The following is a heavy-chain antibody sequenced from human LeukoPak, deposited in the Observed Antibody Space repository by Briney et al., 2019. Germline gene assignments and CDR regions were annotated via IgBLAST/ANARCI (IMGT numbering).Heavy chain of an antibody. CDR3: ARVGYGSGSYYYYYYYMDV. CDR2: MNPNSGNT. J-gene: IGHJ6*03. Sequence: ASVKVSCRASGYTFTSYYMHWVRQATGQGLEWMGWMNPNSGNTGYAQKFQGRVTMTRNTSISTAYMELSSLRSEDTAVYYCARVGYGSGSYYYYYYYMDVWGKGTTVTISS. V-gene: IGHV1-8*02. D-gene: IGHD3-10*01. CDR1: GYTFTSYY.